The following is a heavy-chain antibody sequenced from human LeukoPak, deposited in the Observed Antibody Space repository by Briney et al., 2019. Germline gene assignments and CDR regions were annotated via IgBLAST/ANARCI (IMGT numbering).Heavy chain of an antibody. J-gene: IGHJ6*03. CDR2: ISPSSSTI. D-gene: IGHD4-17*01. V-gene: IGHV3-48*04. CDR3: ARIRGPTVYTYYMDV. CDR1: GFTFSSHG. Sequence: PGGSLPLSCAASGFTFSSHGMNWVRRAQGKGLGWVSYISPSSSTIYYAASVKGRFTVSRDNAKNSLYLQMNSLRAEDTAVYSCARIRGPTVYTYYMDVWGKGTTVTVSS.